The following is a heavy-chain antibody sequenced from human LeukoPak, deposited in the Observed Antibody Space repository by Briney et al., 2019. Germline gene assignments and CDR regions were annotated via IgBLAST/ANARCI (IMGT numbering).Heavy chain of an antibody. V-gene: IGHV3-23*01. J-gene: IGHJ4*02. CDR1: GFTVSSHG. Sequence: GGSLRLSCEGSGFTVSSHGMAWVRQDPGKALDWISGINGRGGEKYYAVAVKGGCTVSSDNSRNTLYLHMSVLRDEDTAVYYCVKMAGPERRHYFDSWGPGIVVSVSS. CDR3: VKMAGPERRHYFDS. D-gene: IGHD1-1*01. CDR2: INGRGGEK.